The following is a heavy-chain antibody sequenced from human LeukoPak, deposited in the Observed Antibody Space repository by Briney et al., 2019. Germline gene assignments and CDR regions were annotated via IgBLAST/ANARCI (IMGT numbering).Heavy chain of an antibody. J-gene: IGHJ4*02. Sequence: GGSLRLSCAASGFAVSSNYMSWVRQAPGKGLEWVSVIYSGGSTYYADSVKGRFTISRDNSKNTLYLQMNSLRAEDTAVYYCAGSSGGITRFDYWGQGTLVTVSS. CDR2: IYSGGST. CDR1: GFAVSSNY. CDR3: AGSSGGITRFDY. D-gene: IGHD2-15*01. V-gene: IGHV3-53*01.